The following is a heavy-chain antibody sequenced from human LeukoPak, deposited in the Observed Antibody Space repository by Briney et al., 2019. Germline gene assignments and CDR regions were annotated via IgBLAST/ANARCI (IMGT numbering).Heavy chain of an antibody. CDR2: IKQDGSEK. CDR3: AIVSYGGKSYY. V-gene: IGHV3-7*01. Sequence: GGSLRLSCAASVFTFSSYWMSWVRQAPGKGLEWVANIKQDGSEKYYVDSVKGRFTISRDNAKNSLYLQMNSLRAEDTAVYYCAIVSYGGKSYYWGQGTLVTVSS. CDR1: VFTFSSYW. D-gene: IGHD4/OR15-4a*01. J-gene: IGHJ4*02.